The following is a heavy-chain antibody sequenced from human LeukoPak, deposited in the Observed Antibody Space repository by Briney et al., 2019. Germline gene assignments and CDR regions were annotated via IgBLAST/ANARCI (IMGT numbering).Heavy chain of an antibody. D-gene: IGHD3-22*01. V-gene: IGHV1-46*01. CDR3: ARTALWDGGGYIFDY. CDR2: INPSGGST. CDR1: GYTFSSYG. Sequence: GASVKVSCKASGYTFSSYGISWVRQAPGQGLEWMGLINPSGGSTTYAQKFKGRVTMTRDTSTSTVYMELSSLRSEDTAVYYCARTALWDGGGYIFDYWGQGTLVTVSS. J-gene: IGHJ4*02.